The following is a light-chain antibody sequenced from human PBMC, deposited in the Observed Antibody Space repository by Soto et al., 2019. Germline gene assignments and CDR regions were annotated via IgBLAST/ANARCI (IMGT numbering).Light chain of an antibody. CDR1: SSNIGSST. CDR3: AAWDDRLNGDV. V-gene: IGLV1-44*01. CDR2: SNN. Sequence: QSVLTQPPSASGPPGQRGTISCSGSSSNIGSSTVYWYQQLPGTAPKLLIYSNNQRPSGVPDRFSGSKSGTSASLAISGLKSEDEADYYCAAWDDRLNGDVFGTGTKLTVL. J-gene: IGLJ1*01.